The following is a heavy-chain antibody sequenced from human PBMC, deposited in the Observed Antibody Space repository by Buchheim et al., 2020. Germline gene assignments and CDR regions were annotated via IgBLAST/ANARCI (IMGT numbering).Heavy chain of an antibody. D-gene: IGHD3-3*01. V-gene: IGHV1-69*01. CDR1: GGTFSSYA. CDR2: IIPIFGTA. Sequence: QVQLVQSGAEVKKPGSSVKVSCKASGGTFSSYAISWVRQAPGQGLEWMGGIIPIFGTANYAQKFQGRVTITADESTSTAYMELSSLRSEDTAVYYCARDPLVHDFGGVSYYYYYMDVWGKGTT. J-gene: IGHJ6*03. CDR3: ARDPLVHDFGGVSYYYYYMDV.